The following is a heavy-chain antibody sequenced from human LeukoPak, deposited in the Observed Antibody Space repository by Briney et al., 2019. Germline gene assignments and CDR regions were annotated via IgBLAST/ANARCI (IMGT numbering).Heavy chain of an antibody. Sequence: PSETLSLTCAVSGGSISSGGYSWSWMRQHTGKGLEWIGYIYYSGSTYYNPSLKSRVTISVDTYKNQFSLKLSSVTAADTAVYYCARDSLAAEGYNWFDPWGEGTLVTVSS. CDR3: ARDSLAAEGYNWFDP. D-gene: IGHD6-25*01. CDR1: GGSISSGGYS. J-gene: IGHJ5*02. V-gene: IGHV4-31*11. CDR2: IYYSGST.